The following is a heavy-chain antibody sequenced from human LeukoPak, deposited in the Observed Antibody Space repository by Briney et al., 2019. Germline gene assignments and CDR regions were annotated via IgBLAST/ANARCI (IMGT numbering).Heavy chain of an antibody. CDR3: SLLAVASPQDY. V-gene: IGHV3-48*03. CDR2: ISSGGTIT. CDR1: GFSFSTYE. D-gene: IGHD6-19*01. Sequence: LGGSLRLSCAASGFSFSTYEMHWVRQAPGKGLEWVSDISSGGTITYYADSVRGRFTTSRDNAKNLLYLQMHSLRAEDTAIYYCSLLAVASPQDYWGQGYLCTVSS. J-gene: IGHJ4*02.